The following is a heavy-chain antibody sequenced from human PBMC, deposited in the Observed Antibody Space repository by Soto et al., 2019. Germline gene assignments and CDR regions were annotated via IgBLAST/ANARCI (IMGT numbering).Heavy chain of an antibody. V-gene: IGHV4-59*08. CDR3: ARLSRRYYMDV. Sequence: SETLSLTCSFSGDSVTSHYLTWIRQSPEKGLEWIGYIYYSGFTHYNPSLKSRLTISVDTSKNQFSLKLSSVTAADTAVYYCARLSRRYYMDVWGKGTTVTVSS. CDR2: IYYSGFT. J-gene: IGHJ6*03. CDR1: GDSVTSHY.